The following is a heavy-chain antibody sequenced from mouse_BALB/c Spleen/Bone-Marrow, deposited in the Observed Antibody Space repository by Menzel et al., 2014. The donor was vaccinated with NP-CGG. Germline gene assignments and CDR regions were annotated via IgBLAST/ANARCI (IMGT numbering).Heavy chain of an antibody. CDR1: GFSLTSYG. D-gene: IGHD1-2*01. CDR3: ARDGATATLAY. J-gene: IGHJ3*01. Sequence: VNVVESGPGLVAPSQSLSITCTVSGFSLTSYGVHWVRQPPGKGLEWLGVIWAGGSTNYNSALMSRLSISKDNSKSQVFLKMNSLQTDDTAVYYCARDGATATLAYWGQGTLVTVSA. CDR2: IWAGGST. V-gene: IGHV2-9*02.